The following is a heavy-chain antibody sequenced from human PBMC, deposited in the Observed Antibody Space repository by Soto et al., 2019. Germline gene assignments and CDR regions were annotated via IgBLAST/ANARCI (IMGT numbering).Heavy chain of an antibody. CDR2: INHSGRV. Sequence: SETLSLTCAVYGGSFSGHSWTWIRQSPGKGLEWIGDINHSGRVNYSPSLKSRVTISVDTSKNQFSLKLSSVTAADTAVYYCARGSYYYCSGSYYYYYGMDVWGQGTTVTVSS. D-gene: IGHD3-10*01. J-gene: IGHJ6*02. V-gene: IGHV4-34*01. CDR3: ARGSYYYCSGSYYYYYGMDV. CDR1: GGSFSGHS.